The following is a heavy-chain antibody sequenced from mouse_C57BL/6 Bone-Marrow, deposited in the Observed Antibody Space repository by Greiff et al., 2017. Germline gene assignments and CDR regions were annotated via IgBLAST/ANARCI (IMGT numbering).Heavy chain of an antibody. CDR3: ARSGLYGSSYDYAMDY. CDR2: INSYNGGT. CDR1: GYTFTDYY. D-gene: IGHD1-1*01. J-gene: IGHJ4*01. Sequence: EVQLQQSGPVLVKPGASVKMSCKASGYTFTDYYMNWVKQSHGKSLEWIGVINSYNGGTSYNQKLKGKATLTVDKSSSTAYMELNSRTSEDSAVYYRARSGLYGSSYDYAMDYWGQGPSVTVSS. V-gene: IGHV1-19*01.